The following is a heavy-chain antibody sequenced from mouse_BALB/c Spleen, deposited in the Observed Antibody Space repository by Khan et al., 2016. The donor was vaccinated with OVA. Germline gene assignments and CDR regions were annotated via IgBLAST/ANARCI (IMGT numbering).Heavy chain of an antibody. CDR2: INIYTGEP. J-gene: IGHJ1*01. V-gene: IGHV9-1*02. Sequence: QIQLVQSGPELKKPGETVKISCKASGFTFTNYGMNWVKQAPGKGLKWMGWINIYTGEPTYADDFKGRFALSLETSASTAYLQINNLKNEDMATYFCARTYYNYDRYFDVWGAGTTVTGSS. CDR3: ARTYYNYDRYFDV. CDR1: GFTFTNYG. D-gene: IGHD2-4*01.